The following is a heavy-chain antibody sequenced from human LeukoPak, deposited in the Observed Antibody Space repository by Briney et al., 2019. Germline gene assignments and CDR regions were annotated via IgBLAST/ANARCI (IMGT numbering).Heavy chain of an antibody. CDR2: FDPEGGET. D-gene: IGHD2-2*01. J-gene: IGHJ5*02. CDR1: GYTLTELS. V-gene: IGHV1-24*01. CDR3: ATVQLLFTWFDP. Sequence: ASVTVSCTVSGYTLTELSMHWVRQAPGKGLEWMGGFDPEGGETIYAQKFQGRVTMTEDTSTDTAYMELSSLRSEDTAVYYCATVQLLFTWFDPWGQGTLVTVSS.